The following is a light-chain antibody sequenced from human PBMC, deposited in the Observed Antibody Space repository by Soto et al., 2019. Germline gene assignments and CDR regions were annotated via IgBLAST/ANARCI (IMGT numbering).Light chain of an antibody. J-gene: IGKJ1*01. CDR2: SAS. V-gene: IGKV1-39*01. Sequence: DIQMTQSPSPLSASVGDRVTITCRAGQTVTDYLNWYQDKPGKAPKLIIYSASTLQTGVPSRFSGSGSGTDFNLTITSLQPEDVGTYYCHQTYSTPQTFGQGTKVDIK. CDR3: HQTYSTPQT. CDR1: QTVTDY.